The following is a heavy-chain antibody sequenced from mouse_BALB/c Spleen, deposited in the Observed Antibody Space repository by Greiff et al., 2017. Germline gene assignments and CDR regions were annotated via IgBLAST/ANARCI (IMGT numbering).Heavy chain of an antibody. CDR2: IWAGGST. V-gene: IGHV2-9*02. Sequence: VKVVESGPGLVAPSQSLSITCTVSGFSLTSYGVHWVRQPPGKGLEWLGVIWAGGSTNYNSALMSRLSISKDNSKSQVFLKMNSLQTDDTAMYYCARDILRAMDYWGQGTSVTVSS. J-gene: IGHJ4*01. CDR1: GFSLTSYG. D-gene: IGHD3-2*02. CDR3: ARDILRAMDY.